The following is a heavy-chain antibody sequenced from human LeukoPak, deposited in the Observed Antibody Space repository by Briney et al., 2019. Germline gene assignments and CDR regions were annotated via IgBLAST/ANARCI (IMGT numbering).Heavy chain of an antibody. Sequence: GESLKFSCKGSGNSFNSDWIGWVRQMPGKGLEWMGIIYPGDSDTRYSPSFQGQVTISADKSISTAYLQWSSLKASDTAMYYCARLSGSYYTAFDYWGQGTLVTVSS. J-gene: IGHJ4*02. CDR2: IYPGDSDT. CDR3: ARLSGSYYTAFDY. D-gene: IGHD3-10*01. CDR1: GNSFNSDW. V-gene: IGHV5-51*01.